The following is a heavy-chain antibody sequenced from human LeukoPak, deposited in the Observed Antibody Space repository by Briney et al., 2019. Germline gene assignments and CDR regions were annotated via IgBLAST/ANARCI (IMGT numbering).Heavy chain of an antibody. J-gene: IGHJ3*02. CDR1: GGSISSNRYY. V-gene: IGHV4-31*03. CDR3: ARVPGVTVVRGIIKSFDI. CDR2: IYYKGST. D-gene: IGHD3-10*01. Sequence: SETLSLTCTVSGGSISSNRYYWSWIRQNPGRDLEWTGYIYYKGSTYYNPSLKSRVTISVDTSKNQFSLKLSSVTAADTAVYYCARVPGVTVVRGIIKSFDIWGQGTMVTVSS.